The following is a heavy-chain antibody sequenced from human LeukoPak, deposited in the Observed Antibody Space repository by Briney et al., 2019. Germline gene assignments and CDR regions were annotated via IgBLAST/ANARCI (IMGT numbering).Heavy chain of an antibody. CDR2: IYYSGST. J-gene: IGHJ4*02. Sequence: SETLSLTCTVSGGSISTYYWNWIRQSPGKGLEWVGNIYYSGSTNYNPSLTSRVTISVDTSKNQFSLKLSSVTAADTAVYYCARLEWELNFDYWGQGTLVTVSS. D-gene: IGHD1-26*01. CDR3: ARLEWELNFDY. CDR1: GGSISTYY. V-gene: IGHV4-59*08.